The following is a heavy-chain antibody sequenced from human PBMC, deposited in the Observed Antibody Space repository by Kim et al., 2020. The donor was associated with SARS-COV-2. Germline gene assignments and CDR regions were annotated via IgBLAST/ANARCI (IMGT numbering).Heavy chain of an antibody. V-gene: IGHV3-23*01. Sequence: GGSLRLSCAASGFTFSSYAMNWVRQAPGKGLEGVSAITVSGATTYYADSVKGRFTISRDNSKNTLYLQINSLRAEDTAIYYCAKYADRASGRHAFDICG. J-gene: IGHJ3*02. CDR3: AKYADRASGRHAFDI. CDR1: GFTFSSYA. CDR2: ITVSGATT. D-gene: IGHD3-10*01.